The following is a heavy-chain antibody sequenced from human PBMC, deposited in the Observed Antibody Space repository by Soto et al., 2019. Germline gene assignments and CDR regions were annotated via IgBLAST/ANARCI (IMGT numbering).Heavy chain of an antibody. Sequence: EVQLVESGGGLVQPGGSLKLSCAASGFDFSGSAMYWVRQASGKGPEWVGRIRSKGHNYATEYAASVKGRFTISRDDSKNTAYLRMNSLQTEDTAVYYCTRDLFSYDYSGILWFDPWGQGTLVTVSS. V-gene: IGHV3-73*02. CDR1: GFDFSGSA. CDR3: TRDLFSYDYSGILWFDP. CDR2: IRSKGHNYAT. J-gene: IGHJ5*02. D-gene: IGHD3-16*01.